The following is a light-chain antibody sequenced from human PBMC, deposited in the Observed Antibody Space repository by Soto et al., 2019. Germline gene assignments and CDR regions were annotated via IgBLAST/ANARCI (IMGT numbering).Light chain of an antibody. CDR2: GAS. J-gene: IGKJ5*01. Sequence: ESVLTQSPATLSLSPGERATLSCRASQSVSSSYLAWYQQKPGQAPRLLIYGASSRATGIPDRFSGSGSGTDFTLTISRLEPEDFAVYYCQQYGSSRTFGQGTRLEIK. CDR3: QQYGSSRT. V-gene: IGKV3-20*01. CDR1: QSVSSSY.